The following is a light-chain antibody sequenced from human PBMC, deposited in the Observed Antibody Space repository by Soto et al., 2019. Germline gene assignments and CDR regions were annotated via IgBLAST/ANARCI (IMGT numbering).Light chain of an antibody. Sequence: EIVMTQSPATLSVSPGERVTLSCRASQSVNSNLAWYQQKPGQAPRLLIYGASTRATGFPARFSGSGSGTDFTLPINSLQSEDFAVYYCQQYNRWPPWTFGQGTKVEVK. CDR1: QSVNSN. J-gene: IGKJ1*01. CDR2: GAS. CDR3: QQYNRWPPWT. V-gene: IGKV3-15*01.